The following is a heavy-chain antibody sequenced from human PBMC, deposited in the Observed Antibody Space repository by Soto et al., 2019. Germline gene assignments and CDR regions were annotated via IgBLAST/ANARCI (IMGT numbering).Heavy chain of an antibody. J-gene: IGHJ6*02. CDR3: TTSRYYYYGMDV. V-gene: IGHV3-15*01. Sequence: GGSLRLSCAASGFTFSNAWMSWVRQAPGKGLEWVGRIKSKTDGGTTDYAAPVKGRFTISRDDSKNTLYLQMNSLKTEDTAVYYCTTSRYYYYGMDVWGQGTTVTVSS. CDR1: GFTFSNAW. CDR2: IKSKTDGGTT.